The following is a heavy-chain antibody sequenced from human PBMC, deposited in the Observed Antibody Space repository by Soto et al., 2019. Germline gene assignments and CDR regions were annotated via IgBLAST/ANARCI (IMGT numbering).Heavy chain of an antibody. CDR3: ARGRYGAY. J-gene: IGHJ4*02. Sequence: QVHLVQSGAAVKKPGASVKVSCQGSGYAFTTYGITWVRQAPGQGLEWMGWISAHNGNTNYAQKLQGRVTVTSDTSTSTAYMELRSLRYDDTAVYYCARGRYGAYWGQGALVTVSS. V-gene: IGHV1-18*01. CDR1: GYAFTTYG. CDR2: ISAHNGNT. D-gene: IGHD3-10*01.